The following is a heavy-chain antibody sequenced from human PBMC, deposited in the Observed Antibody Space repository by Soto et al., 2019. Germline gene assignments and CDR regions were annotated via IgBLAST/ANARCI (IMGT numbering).Heavy chain of an antibody. J-gene: IGHJ5*02. D-gene: IGHD6-19*01. CDR2: ISSSGSTI. CDR1: GFTFSSYE. V-gene: IGHV3-48*03. CDR3: ARQLSGLFDP. Sequence: GGSLRLSCAASGFTFSSYEMNWVRRAPGKGLEWVSYISSSGSTIYYADSVKGRFTISRDNAKNSLYLQMNSLRAEDTAVYYCARQLSGLFDPWGQGTLVTVSS.